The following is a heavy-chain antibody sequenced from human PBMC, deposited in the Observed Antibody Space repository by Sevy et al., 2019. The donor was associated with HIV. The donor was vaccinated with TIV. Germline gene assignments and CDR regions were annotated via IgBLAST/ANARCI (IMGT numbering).Heavy chain of an antibody. CDR3: AGRKVGAFWSGSIRGPWAGGPLFDY. CDR2: ISHSGEST. V-gene: IGHV3-23*01. CDR1: GFTFSSYA. Sequence: GGSLRLSCTSSGFTFSSYAMNWVRQAPGKGLEWVSTISHSGESTYYADSVKGRFTISRDNSENTLYLQMNSLRAEDTALYYCAGRKVGAFWSGSIRGPWAGGPLFDYWGQGTLVTVSS. D-gene: IGHD3-3*01. J-gene: IGHJ4*02.